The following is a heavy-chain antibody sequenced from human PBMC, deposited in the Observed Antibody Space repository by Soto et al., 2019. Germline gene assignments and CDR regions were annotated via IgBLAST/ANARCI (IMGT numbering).Heavy chain of an antibody. Sequence: VQLVESGGGLVKPGGSLRLSCAASGFTFSDAWMTWVRKAPGKGLEWVGRIRSKANSYATAYAASVKGRFTISRDDSKNTAYLQMNSLKTEDTAVYYCGGVGYYYGMDVWGQGTTVTVSS. CDR1: GFTFSDAW. V-gene: IGHV3-73*01. D-gene: IGHD3-16*01. CDR3: GGVGYYYGMDV. CDR2: IRSKANSYAT. J-gene: IGHJ6*02.